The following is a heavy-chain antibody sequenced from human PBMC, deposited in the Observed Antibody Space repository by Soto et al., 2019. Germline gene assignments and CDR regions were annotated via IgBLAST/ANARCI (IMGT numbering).Heavy chain of an antibody. D-gene: IGHD3-22*01. Sequence: PSETLSLTCAVYGGSFSGYYWSWIRQPPGKGLEWIGEINHSGSTNYNPSLKSRVTISVDTSKNQFSLKLSSVTAADTAVYYCARGDRWGSGYYFRYYGMDVWGQGTTVTVSS. J-gene: IGHJ6*02. V-gene: IGHV4-34*01. CDR2: INHSGST. CDR3: ARGDRWGSGYYFRYYGMDV. CDR1: GGSFSGYY.